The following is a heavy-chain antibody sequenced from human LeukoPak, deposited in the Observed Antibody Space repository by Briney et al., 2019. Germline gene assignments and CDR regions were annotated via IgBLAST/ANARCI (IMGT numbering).Heavy chain of an antibody. D-gene: IGHD3-10*01. CDR2: VYTSGTT. J-gene: IGHJ5*02. CDR1: GGSIRGYY. V-gene: IGHV4-4*07. CDR3: ARGFGHP. Sequence: PSETLSLPCTLSGGSIRGYYWSWFRQPAGKGLEWIGRVYTSGTTNYNPSLKSRVTMSIVTFKNQFSLKLASVTAADTAVYYCARGFGHPWGQGTLVTVSS.